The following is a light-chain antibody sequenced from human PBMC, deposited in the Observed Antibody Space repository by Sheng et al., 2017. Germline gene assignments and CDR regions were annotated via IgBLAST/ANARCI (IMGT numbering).Light chain of an antibody. CDR1: QSVSNN. CDR3: QQRSNWPLT. CDR2: GAS. V-gene: IGKV3-11*01. J-gene: IGKJ4*01. Sequence: EIVMTQFPATLSVSPGERATLSCRASQSVSNNLAWYQQKPGQAPRLLIYGASNRATGIPDRFIGSGSGTDFTLTISSLEPEDFAVYYCQQRSNWPLTFGGGTKVEIK.